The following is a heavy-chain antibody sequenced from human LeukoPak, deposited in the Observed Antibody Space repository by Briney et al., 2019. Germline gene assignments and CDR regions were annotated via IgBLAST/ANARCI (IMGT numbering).Heavy chain of an antibody. J-gene: IGHJ4*02. V-gene: IGHV1-2*04. Sequence: ASVKVSCKASGYTFTGYYMHWVRQAPGQGLEWMGGINPNSGGTNYAQTFQGWVTMTRDTSISTAYMELSRLRSDDTAVYYCARDTMAVAAPTGYYFDYWGQGTLVTVSS. CDR3: ARDTMAVAAPTGYYFDY. CDR1: GYTFTGYY. CDR2: INPNSGGT. D-gene: IGHD6-19*01.